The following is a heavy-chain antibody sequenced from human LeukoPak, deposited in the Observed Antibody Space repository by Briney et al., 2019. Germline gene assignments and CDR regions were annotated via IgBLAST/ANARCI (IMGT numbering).Heavy chain of an antibody. J-gene: IGHJ4*02. Sequence: GGSLRLSCAASGFTFSRYGMHWVRQAPGKGLEWLAFIRYDGTNQYYADSVKDRFTISRDNSKITLSLHMSSLRVEDTAVYYCAKDYYGSGSPIDYWGQGTLVTVSS. CDR2: IRYDGTNQ. CDR1: GFTFSRYG. V-gene: IGHV3-30*02. D-gene: IGHD3-10*01. CDR3: AKDYYGSGSPIDY.